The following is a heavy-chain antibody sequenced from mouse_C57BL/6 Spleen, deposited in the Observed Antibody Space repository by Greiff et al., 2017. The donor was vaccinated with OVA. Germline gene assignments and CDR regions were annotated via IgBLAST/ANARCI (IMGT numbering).Heavy chain of an antibody. V-gene: IGHV6-3*01. Sequence: VQLKESGGGLVQPGGSMKLSCVASGFTFSNYWMNWVRQSPEKGLEWVAQIRLKSDNYATHYAESVKGRFTISRDDSKSSVYLQMNNLRAEDTGIYYCTGRYYGLDYWGQGTTLTVSS. CDR1: GFTFSNYW. CDR2: IRLKSDNYAT. J-gene: IGHJ2*01. D-gene: IGHD1-1*01. CDR3: TGRYYGLDY.